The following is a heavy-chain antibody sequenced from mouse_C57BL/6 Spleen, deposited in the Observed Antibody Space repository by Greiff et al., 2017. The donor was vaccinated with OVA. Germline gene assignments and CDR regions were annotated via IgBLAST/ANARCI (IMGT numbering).Heavy chain of an antibody. D-gene: IGHD2-4*01. V-gene: IGHV1-69*01. J-gene: IGHJ1*03. CDR2: IDPSDSYT. CDR3: ARRGYDYDVGYFDV. CDR1: GYTFTSYW. Sequence: QVQLQQPGAELVMPGASVKLSCKASGYTFTSYWMHWVNQTPGQGLEWIGDIDPSDSYTNYNQKFKGKSTLTVDKSSSTAYMQLSSLTSEDSAVYYCARRGYDYDVGYFDVWGTGTTVTVSS.